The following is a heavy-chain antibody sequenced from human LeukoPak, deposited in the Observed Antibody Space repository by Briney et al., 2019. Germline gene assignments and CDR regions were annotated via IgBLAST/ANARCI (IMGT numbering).Heavy chain of an antibody. D-gene: IGHD2-2*01. Sequence: GGSLRLSCAVSGFTFSTYWMHWVRQVAGKGLVWVSRINTDGSSTSYADSVKGRFTISRDNAKNTLYLQMNSLRAEDTAVYYCTRVGYCATTSCRTAFDIWGQGTMVTVSS. J-gene: IGHJ3*02. CDR1: GFTFSTYW. CDR3: TRVGYCATTSCRTAFDI. V-gene: IGHV3-74*01. CDR2: INTDGSST.